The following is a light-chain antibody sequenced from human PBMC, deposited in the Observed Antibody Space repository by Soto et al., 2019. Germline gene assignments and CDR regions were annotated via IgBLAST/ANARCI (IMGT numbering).Light chain of an antibody. Sequence: AIRMNHSPSSLSASTGDRVTITCRARQGISSYLAWYQQKPVKAPKLLIYAASTLQSGGPSRFSGSGSGTDFTLTISCLQSEDFATYYCQQYYSYVLTFGGGTKVEIK. CDR2: AAS. CDR1: QGISSY. V-gene: IGKV1-8*01. J-gene: IGKJ4*01. CDR3: QQYYSYVLT.